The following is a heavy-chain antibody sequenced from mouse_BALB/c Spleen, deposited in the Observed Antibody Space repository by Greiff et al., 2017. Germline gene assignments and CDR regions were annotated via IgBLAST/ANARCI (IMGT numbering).Heavy chain of an antibody. Sequence: EVKLVESGAELVKPGASVKLSCTASGFNIKDTYMHWVKQRPEQGLEWIGRIDPANGNTKYDPKFQGKATITADTSSNTAYLQLSSLTSEDTAVYYCARGGSLFAYWGQGTLVTVSA. J-gene: IGHJ3*01. CDR2: IDPANGNT. V-gene: IGHV14-3*02. CDR3: ARGGSLFAY. CDR1: GFNIKDTY.